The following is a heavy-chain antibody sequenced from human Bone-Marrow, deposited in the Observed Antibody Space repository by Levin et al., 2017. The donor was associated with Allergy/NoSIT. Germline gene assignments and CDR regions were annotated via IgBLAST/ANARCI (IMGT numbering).Heavy chain of an antibody. D-gene: IGHD3-22*01. CDR3: ARLSHYNDSC. Sequence: ASVKVSCKASGYTFTGYYLHWVRQAPGQGPEWMGWINPNSGGPNYAQKFQGRVTMTRDTSIITAYMELSRLRSDDTAVYYCARLSHYNDSCWGPGTLVTVSS. V-gene: IGHV1-2*02. J-gene: IGHJ4*02. CDR2: INPNSGGP. CDR1: GYTFTGYY.